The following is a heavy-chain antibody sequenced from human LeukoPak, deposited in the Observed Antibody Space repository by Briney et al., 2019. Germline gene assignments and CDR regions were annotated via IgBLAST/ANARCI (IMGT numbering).Heavy chain of an antibody. CDR1: GGSVSSGSYY. J-gene: IGHJ4*02. V-gene: IGHV4-61*01. Sequence: SETLFLTCTVSGGSVSSGSYYWSWIRQPPGKGLEWIGYIHYSGSTNYNPSLKSRVTISVDTSKNQFSLKLSSVTAADTAVYYCARVGHSSSSDYWGQGTLVTVSS. CDR2: IHYSGST. D-gene: IGHD6-6*01. CDR3: ARVGHSSSSDY.